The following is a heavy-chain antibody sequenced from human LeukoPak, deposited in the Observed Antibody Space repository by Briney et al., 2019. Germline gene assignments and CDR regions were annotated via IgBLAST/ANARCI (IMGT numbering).Heavy chain of an antibody. CDR2: IRNSGATA. D-gene: IGHD4-23*01. Sequence: PGGSLRLSCAASGFTFGSYAMSWVRQAPGKGPEWVSAIRNSGATAHYADFVKGRFTISRDNSRNTLYLQMNSLRAEDTAVYYCAKDDTVLMAFDIWGQGTMVTVSS. J-gene: IGHJ3*02. CDR1: GFTFGSYA. V-gene: IGHV3-23*01. CDR3: AKDDTVLMAFDI.